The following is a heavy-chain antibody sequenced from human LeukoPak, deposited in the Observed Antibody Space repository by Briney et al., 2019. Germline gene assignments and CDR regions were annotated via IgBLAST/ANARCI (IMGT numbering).Heavy chain of an antibody. D-gene: IGHD3-16*01. CDR3: AKADLYYDYVLDY. Sequence: HPGGSLRLSCAASGFTFSSYAMSWVRQAPGKGLEWVSAISGSGGSTYYADSVKGRFTISRDNSKNTLYLQMNSLRAEDTAVYYCAKADLYYDYVLDYWGQGTLVTVSS. J-gene: IGHJ4*02. V-gene: IGHV3-23*01. CDR1: GFTFSSYA. CDR2: ISGSGGST.